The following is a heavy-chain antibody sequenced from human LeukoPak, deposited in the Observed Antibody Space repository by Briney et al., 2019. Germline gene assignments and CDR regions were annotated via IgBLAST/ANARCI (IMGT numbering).Heavy chain of an antibody. J-gene: IGHJ4*02. CDR2: IYYSGST. D-gene: IGHD3-3*01. CDR1: GGSISSYY. CDR3: ARGWSGYLGY. Sequence: PSETLSLTCTVSGGSISSYYWSWIRQPPGKGLEWIGYIYYSGSTNYNPSLKSRVTISVDTSKNQFSLKLSSVTAADTAVYYCARGWSGYLGYWGQGTLVTVSS. V-gene: IGHV4-59*01.